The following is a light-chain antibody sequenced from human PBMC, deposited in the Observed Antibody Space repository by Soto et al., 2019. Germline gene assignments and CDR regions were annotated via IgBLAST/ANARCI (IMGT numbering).Light chain of an antibody. V-gene: IGKV3-15*01. J-gene: IGKJ2*01. Sequence: EIVMTQSPATLSVSPGERATLSCRASQSVSIHLAWYQQKPGQTPRLLIYGASTRATGIPARFSGSGSETEFNLTISSLQSEDFAVYYCEHYNDWVKTFGQGTKLEIK. CDR1: QSVSIH. CDR2: GAS. CDR3: EHYNDWVKT.